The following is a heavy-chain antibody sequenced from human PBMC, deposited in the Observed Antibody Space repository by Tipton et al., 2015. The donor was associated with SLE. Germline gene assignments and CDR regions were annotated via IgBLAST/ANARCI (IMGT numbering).Heavy chain of an antibody. CDR1: GFTFSDYY. D-gene: IGHD6-6*01. J-gene: IGHJ6*03. V-gene: IGHV3-11*06. CDR2: ISSSSSYT. Sequence: SLRLSCAASGFTFSDYYMSWIRQAPGKGLERVSYISSSSSYTNYADSVKGRFTISRDNAKNSLYLQMNSLRAEDTAVYYCAREGGESSIAARSYYYYMDVWGKGTTVTVSS. CDR3: AREGGESSIAARSYYYYMDV.